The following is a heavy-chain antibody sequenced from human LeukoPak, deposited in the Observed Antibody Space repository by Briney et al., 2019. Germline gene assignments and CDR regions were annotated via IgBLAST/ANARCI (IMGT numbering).Heavy chain of an antibody. CDR1: GGSISSGGYY. CDR2: IYHSGST. J-gene: IGHJ4*02. D-gene: IGHD6-13*01. V-gene: IGHV4-30-2*01. Sequence: PSQTLSLTCTVSGGSISSGGYYWSWIRQPPGKGLEWIGYIYHSGSTYYNPSLKSRVTISVDRSKNQFSLKLSSVTAADTAVYYCASAGIAAAGTFDYWGQGTLVPVSS. CDR3: ASAGIAAAGTFDY.